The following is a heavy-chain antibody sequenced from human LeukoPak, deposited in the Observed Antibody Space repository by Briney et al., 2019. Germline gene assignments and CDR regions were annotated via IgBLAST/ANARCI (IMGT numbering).Heavy chain of an antibody. Sequence: GGSLRLSCAASGFTFDDYAMHWVRQAPGKGLEWVSLTSGDGGSTYYADSVKGRFTISRDNSKNSLYLQMNSLRTEDTALYYCAKDNMDILTGYYPTFDYWGQGTLVTVSS. CDR2: TSGDGGST. V-gene: IGHV3-43*02. CDR3: AKDNMDILTGYYPTFDY. CDR1: GFTFDDYA. D-gene: IGHD3-9*01. J-gene: IGHJ4*02.